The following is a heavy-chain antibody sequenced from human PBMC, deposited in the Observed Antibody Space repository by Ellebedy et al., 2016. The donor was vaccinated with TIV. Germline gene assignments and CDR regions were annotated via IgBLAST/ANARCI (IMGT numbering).Heavy chain of an antibody. CDR3: ARGITMIRESPDFAD. V-gene: IGHV1-18*01. J-gene: IGHJ4*02. D-gene: IGHD3-10*01. Sequence: ASVKVSCKASGYHFPSYGITWVRQAPGQGLEWVGWISSYNGDTKYAQKLQDRVTMTTDASTTTAHMELRNLRSDDTAVYYCARGITMIRESPDFADWGQGTLVSVSS. CDR2: ISSYNGDT. CDR1: GYHFPSYG.